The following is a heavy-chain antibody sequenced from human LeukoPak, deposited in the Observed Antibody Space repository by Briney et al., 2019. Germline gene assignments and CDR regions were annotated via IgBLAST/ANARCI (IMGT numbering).Heavy chain of an antibody. D-gene: IGHD2-15*01. Sequence: GGSLRLSCAASGFTFSSCGMHWVRQAPGKGLEWVAVISYDGSNKYYADSVKGRFTISRDNSKNTLYLQMNSLRAEDTAVYYCAKVARRTCSGGSCYSGNWFDPWGQGTLVTVSS. V-gene: IGHV3-30*18. CDR2: ISYDGSNK. CDR1: GFTFSSCG. CDR3: AKVARRTCSGGSCYSGNWFDP. J-gene: IGHJ5*02.